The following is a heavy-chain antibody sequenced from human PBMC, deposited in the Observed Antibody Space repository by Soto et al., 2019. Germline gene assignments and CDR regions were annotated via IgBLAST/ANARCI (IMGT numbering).Heavy chain of an antibody. CDR3: ARGGYSSSWFPFWFDP. J-gene: IGHJ5*01. D-gene: IGHD6-13*01. Sequence: GESLKISCKGSGYSFTSYWIGWVRQMPGKGLEWMGIIYPGDSDTRYSPSFQGQVTISADKSISTAYLQWSSLKASDTAMYYCARGGYSSSWFPFWFDPWGQGTTVTVSS. V-gene: IGHV5-51*01. CDR1: GYSFTSYW. CDR2: IYPGDSDT.